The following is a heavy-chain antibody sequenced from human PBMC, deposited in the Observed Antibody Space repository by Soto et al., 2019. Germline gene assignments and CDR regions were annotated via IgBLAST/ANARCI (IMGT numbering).Heavy chain of an antibody. J-gene: IGHJ4*02. Sequence: QVQLVESGGGVVQPGRSLRLSCAASGFTFSSYGMHWVRQAPSKGLEWVAVIWYDGSNKYYADSVKGRFTISRDNSKNTLYLQMNSLRAEDTAVYYCEIDDSIMITFGGVSHCSDYWGQGTLVTVSS. CDR3: EIDDSIMITFGGVSHCSDY. CDR2: IWYDGSNK. CDR1: GFTFSSYG. D-gene: IGHD3-16*01. V-gene: IGHV3-33*01.